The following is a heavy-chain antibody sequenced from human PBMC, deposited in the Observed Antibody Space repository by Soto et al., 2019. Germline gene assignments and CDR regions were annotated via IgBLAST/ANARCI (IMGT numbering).Heavy chain of an antibody. CDR1: GYSFTDYH. CDR3: ARGDSTDCSNGVCSFFYNHDMDV. CDR2: INPKSGGT. D-gene: IGHD2-8*01. V-gene: IGHV1-2*04. Sequence: ASVKVSCKASGYSFTDYHIHWVRQAPGQGLEWLGRINPKSGGTSTAQKFQGWVTMTTDTSISTASMELTRLTSDDTAIYYCARGDSTDCSNGVCSFFYNHDMDVWGQGTTVTVPS. J-gene: IGHJ6*02.